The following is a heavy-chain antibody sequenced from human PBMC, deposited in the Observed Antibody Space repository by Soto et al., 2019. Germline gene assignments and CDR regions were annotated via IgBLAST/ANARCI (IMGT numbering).Heavy chain of an antibody. CDR2: ISPRSTFR. V-gene: IGHV3-11*06. J-gene: IGHJ5*02. CDR1: GLSFSDSD. CDR3: ARGGGGGLFDP. Sequence: GGSLRLSCATSGLSFSDSDMSWIRQAPGKGLEWISYISPRSTFRDYADSVKGRFTISRDSVKNSLYLQMNNLTADDTGVYYCARGGGGGLFDPWGHGSAVTASS. D-gene: IGHD2-21*01.